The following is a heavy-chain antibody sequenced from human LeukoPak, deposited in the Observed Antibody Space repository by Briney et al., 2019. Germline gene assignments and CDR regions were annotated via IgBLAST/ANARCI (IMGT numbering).Heavy chain of an antibody. J-gene: IGHJ4*02. V-gene: IGHV4-39*01. CDR2: IYYSGST. Sequence: SETLSLTCTFSGGSISSSSYYWGWIRQPPGKGLEWIGCIYYSGSTYYNPSLKSRVTISVDTSKNQFSLKLSSVTAADTAVYYCARLGGFYGSGSYYNPHFDYWGQGTLVTVSS. CDR3: ARLGGFYGSGSYYNPHFDY. CDR1: GGSISSSSYY. D-gene: IGHD3-10*01.